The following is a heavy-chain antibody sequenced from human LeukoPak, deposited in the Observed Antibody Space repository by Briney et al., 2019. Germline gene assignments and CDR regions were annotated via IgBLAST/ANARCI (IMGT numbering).Heavy chain of an antibody. D-gene: IGHD6-6*01. J-gene: IGHJ4*02. Sequence: SGGSLRLSCAASGFTFSSYGMHWVRQAPGKGLEWVAVISYDGSNKYYADSVKGRSTISRDNSKNTLYLQMNSLRAEDTAVYYCAKSGDSSSSGVNFDYWGQGTLVTVSS. CDR2: ISYDGSNK. CDR1: GFTFSSYG. CDR3: AKSGDSSSSGVNFDY. V-gene: IGHV3-30*18.